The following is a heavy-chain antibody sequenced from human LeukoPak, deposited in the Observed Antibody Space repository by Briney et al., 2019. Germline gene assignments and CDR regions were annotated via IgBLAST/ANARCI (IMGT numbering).Heavy chain of an antibody. CDR2: INSDGSST. J-gene: IGHJ5*02. Sequence: GGSLRFSCAASGFTFSSYWMHWVRQAPGKGVVWVSRINSDGSSTSYADSVKGRFTISRDNAKNTLYLQMNSLRAEDTAVYYCAREVEGWFDPWGQGTLVTVPS. V-gene: IGHV3-74*01. CDR3: AREVEGWFDP. CDR1: GFTFSSYW.